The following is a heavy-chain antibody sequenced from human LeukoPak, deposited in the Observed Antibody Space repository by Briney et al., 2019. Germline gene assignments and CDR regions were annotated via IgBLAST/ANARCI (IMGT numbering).Heavy chain of an antibody. V-gene: IGHV3-15*01. Sequence: PGGSLRLPCAASGFTFTNAYMTWVRQAPGKGLEWVGRIKSKVDGGTTDYGAPVKARFSISRDDSKNTVYLQMNSLRTEDTAVYYCTADAGYSSRWYNYWGQGTLVTVAS. D-gene: IGHD6-13*01. J-gene: IGHJ4*02. CDR1: GFTFTNAY. CDR2: IKSKVDGGTT. CDR3: TADAGYSSRWYNY.